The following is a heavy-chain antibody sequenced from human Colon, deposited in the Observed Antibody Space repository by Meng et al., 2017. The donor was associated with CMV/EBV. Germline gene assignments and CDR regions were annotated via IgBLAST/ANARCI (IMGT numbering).Heavy chain of an antibody. CDR3: ARDSSYSTFWSGQGGLDF. J-gene: IGHJ4*02. V-gene: IGHV3-13*01. CDR2: IGTAGDT. D-gene: IGHD3-3*01. Sequence: GESLKISCAASGFTFSSYDMHWVRQATGKGLEWVSAIGTAGDTYYPGSVKGRFTISRENAKNSLYLQMNSLRAGDTAVYYCARDSSYSTFWSGQGGLDFWGQGTVVTVSS. CDR1: GFTFSSYD.